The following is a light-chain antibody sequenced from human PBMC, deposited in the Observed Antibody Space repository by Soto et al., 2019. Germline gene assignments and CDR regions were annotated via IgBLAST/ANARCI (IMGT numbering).Light chain of an antibody. CDR3: QQYVAYPLT. J-gene: IGKJ4*01. Sequence: DIQMTQSPSTLSASEGDRDTITCRASQSVNRWLAWYQQKPGKAPKALIYQASRLESGVPPRFSGSGSETEFTLTINSLHPDDFATYYCQQYVAYPLTFGGGTKVEI. CDR1: QSVNRW. CDR2: QAS. V-gene: IGKV1-5*03.